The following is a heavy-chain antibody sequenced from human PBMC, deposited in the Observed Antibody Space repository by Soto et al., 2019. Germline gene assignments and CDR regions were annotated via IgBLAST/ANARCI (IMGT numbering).Heavy chain of an antibody. J-gene: IGHJ3*02. Sequence: EVQLLESGGGLVQPGGSLRLSCAASGFTFSSYAMSWVRQAPGKGLEWVSAISGSGGTTYYADSVKGRFTFSRDNSTNTLYLHMNSLRAEDTAVYYCAKTANGWFSAFDIWGRGTMVTVSS. D-gene: IGHD6-19*01. CDR1: GFTFSSYA. CDR2: ISGSGGTT. CDR3: AKTANGWFSAFDI. V-gene: IGHV3-23*01.